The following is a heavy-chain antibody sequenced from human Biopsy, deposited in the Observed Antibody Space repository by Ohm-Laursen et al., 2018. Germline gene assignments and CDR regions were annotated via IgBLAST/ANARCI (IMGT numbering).Heavy chain of an antibody. Sequence: ASVKVSCKSSSYTFTDYSIHWMRQAPGQGLEWLGYINCKTGATNYAQKFQGTVTMTRDTSISTAYLALGSLRSADTAIYYCARDPLNGHKHFDYWGQGSLVTVSS. J-gene: IGHJ4*02. CDR3: ARDPLNGHKHFDY. CDR1: SYTFTDYS. CDR2: INCKTGAT. D-gene: IGHD2-8*01. V-gene: IGHV1-2*02.